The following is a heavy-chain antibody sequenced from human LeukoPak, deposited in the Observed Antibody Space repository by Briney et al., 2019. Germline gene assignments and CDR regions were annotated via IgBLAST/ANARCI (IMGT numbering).Heavy chain of an antibody. Sequence: GGSLRLSCAASGFTFDDYGMSWVRQAPGKGLEWVSNISGSGGRTYYADSVKGRFTISRDNSKNTLFLQMNSLRADDTAIYYCAKSGPNRFDYWGQGTLVTVSS. J-gene: IGHJ4*02. CDR1: GFTFDDYG. CDR3: AKSGPNRFDY. V-gene: IGHV3-23*01. D-gene: IGHD2-15*01. CDR2: ISGSGGRT.